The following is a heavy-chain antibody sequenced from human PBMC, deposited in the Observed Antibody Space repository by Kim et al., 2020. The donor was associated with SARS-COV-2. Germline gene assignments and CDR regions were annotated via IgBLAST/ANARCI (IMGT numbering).Heavy chain of an antibody. V-gene: IGHV4-39*02. J-gene: IGHJ2*01. D-gene: IGHD2-8*02. CDR3: ARRPRTYWVDWFFGL. CDR1: GGSISSDSYY. Sequence: SETLSLTCSVSGGSISSDSYYWVWIRQPPGKGLEWIGSVSYSGRTYYNLSLKSRVTISVDTSKNHFSLNLSSVTAADTAVYYCARRPRTYWVDWFFGLWG. CDR2: VSYSGRT.